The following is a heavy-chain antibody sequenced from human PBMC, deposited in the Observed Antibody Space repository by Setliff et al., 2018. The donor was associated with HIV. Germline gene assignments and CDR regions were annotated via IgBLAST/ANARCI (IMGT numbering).Heavy chain of an antibody. CDR1: GFTFSSYS. CDR3: ARVMIGYSGYDAFDY. D-gene: IGHD5-12*01. J-gene: IGHJ4*02. V-gene: IGHV3-21*05. CDR2: ITGSSSYT. Sequence: PGGSLRLSCAASGFTFSSYSMNWVRQAPGKGLEWVSYITGSSSYTNYADSVKGRFTISRDNAKNSLYLQMNSLRAEDTAVYYCARVMIGYSGYDAFDYWGQGTLVTVS.